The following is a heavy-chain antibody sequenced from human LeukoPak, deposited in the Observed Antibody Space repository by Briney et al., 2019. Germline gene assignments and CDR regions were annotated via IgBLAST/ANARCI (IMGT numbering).Heavy chain of an antibody. V-gene: IGHV3-74*01. CDR1: GYTLTELS. D-gene: IGHD7-27*01. CDR2: INTDGSTT. Sequence: ASVKVSCKVSGYTLTELSMHWVRQTPGKGLVWVSRINTDGSTTDYADSVKGRFTISRDNAKNTLYLQMNSLRAEDTAVYYCLTGDDYWGQGTLVTVSS. J-gene: IGHJ4*02. CDR3: LTGDDY.